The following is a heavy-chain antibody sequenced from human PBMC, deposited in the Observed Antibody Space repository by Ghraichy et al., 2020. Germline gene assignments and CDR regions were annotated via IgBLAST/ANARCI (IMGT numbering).Heavy chain of an antibody. J-gene: IGHJ3*02. Sequence: GGSLRLSCAASGFTLSSNYMSWVRQAPGKGLEWVSVIYSGGSTYYADAGEGRFIIFRNNSKNTLYLQMNSLRAEETAVYYCERYCSGGSCYAPGALDSWGQGTLVTVSS. CDR3: ERYCSGGSCYAPGALDS. V-gene: IGHV3-53*01. CDR1: GFTLSSNY. D-gene: IGHD2-15*01. CDR2: IYSGGST.